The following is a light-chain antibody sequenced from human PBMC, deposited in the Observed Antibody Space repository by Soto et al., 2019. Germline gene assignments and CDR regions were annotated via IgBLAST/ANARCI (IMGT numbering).Light chain of an antibody. CDR2: GAS. CDR3: HQYDSSHLT. Sequence: EIVLTQSPGTLSLSPGERATLSCRASQSVSSSYLAWYQQKPGQAPRLLIYGASSRATGIPDRFTGSGSGTDFTHTISRLEPEDFAVYYCHQYDSSHLTFGGGTKVESK. CDR1: QSVSSSY. V-gene: IGKV3-20*01. J-gene: IGKJ4*01.